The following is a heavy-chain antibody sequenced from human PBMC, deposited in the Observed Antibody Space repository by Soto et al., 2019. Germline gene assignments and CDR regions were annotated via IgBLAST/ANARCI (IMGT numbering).Heavy chain of an antibody. Sequence: PSETLSLTCTVSGASLRATGHFLTWIRQRPGSGLEWIGYTSYGGNTNNNPSLQSRVTTSIDPSKNQFSLKLSSVTAADTAVYYCARVSGGRNSILDQNWLDPWGQGTLVTVSS. J-gene: IGHJ5*02. CDR3: ARVSGGRNSILDQNWLDP. V-gene: IGHV4-61*08. CDR1: GASLRATGHF. D-gene: IGHD3-16*01. CDR2: TSYGGNT.